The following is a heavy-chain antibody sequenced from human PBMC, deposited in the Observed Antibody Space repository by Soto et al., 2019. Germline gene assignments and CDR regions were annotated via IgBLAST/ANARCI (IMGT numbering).Heavy chain of an antibody. CDR3: AKVSISKSSAVTFDS. Sequence: GGSLRLSCTASGFTFSDYAMSWVRQAPGKGLEWVAVVSYDAGYKNYADSVKGRFTISRDNSKNTLYLQMNGLRPEDTAVYYCAKVSISKSSAVTFDSWGQGTLVTVSS. CDR2: VSYDAGYK. CDR1: GFTFSDYA. J-gene: IGHJ4*02. D-gene: IGHD2-15*01. V-gene: IGHV3-30*04.